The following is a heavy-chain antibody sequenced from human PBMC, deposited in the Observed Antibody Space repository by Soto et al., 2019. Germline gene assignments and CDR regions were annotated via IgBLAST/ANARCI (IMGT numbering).Heavy chain of an antibody. CDR3: ASPSRANDDFDI. Sequence: QVRLVQSGAEMKKPGSSVKVSCKASGGTFSSYAISWVRQPPGQGLEWMGGIIPIFGTANYAQKFQGRVTITADESTSTAYMELSSLRSEDTAVYYCASPSRANDDFDIWRQGTMVTVSS. V-gene: IGHV1-69*01. CDR1: GGTFSSYA. CDR2: IIPIFGTA. J-gene: IGHJ3*02.